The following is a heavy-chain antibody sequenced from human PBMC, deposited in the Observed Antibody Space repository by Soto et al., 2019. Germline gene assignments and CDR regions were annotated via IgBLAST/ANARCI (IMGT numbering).Heavy chain of an antibody. D-gene: IGHD3-9*01. Sequence: WGSLRLSCAASGFTFSSYGMHWVRQAPGKGLEWVAVIPYDGSNKYYADSVKGRFTISRDNSKNTLYLQMNSLRAEDMAVYYCASSYYDILTGYYSNYYYGMDVWGQGTTVTVSS. J-gene: IGHJ6*02. CDR2: IPYDGSNK. CDR1: GFTFSSYG. V-gene: IGHV3-30*03. CDR3: ASSYYDILTGYYSNYYYGMDV.